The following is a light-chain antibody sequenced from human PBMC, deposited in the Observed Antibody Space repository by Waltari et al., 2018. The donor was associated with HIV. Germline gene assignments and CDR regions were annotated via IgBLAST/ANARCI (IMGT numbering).Light chain of an antibody. CDR1: QSITSS. J-gene: IGKJ1*01. Sequence: DIQMTQSPSSLSPSVGDRVTITCRASQSITSSLNWYQQKPGKDPNLLIYAASTLQTGVPSRFSGSGSGTDFTLTISSLQPEDFATYYCQQSYTTPRTFGQGTKVEIK. V-gene: IGKV1-39*01. CDR2: AAS. CDR3: QQSYTTPRT.